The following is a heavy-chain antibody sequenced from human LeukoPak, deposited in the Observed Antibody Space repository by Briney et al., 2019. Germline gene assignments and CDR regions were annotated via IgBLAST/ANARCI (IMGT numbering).Heavy chain of an antibody. Sequence: SETLSLTCTVSGGSISSYYWSWIRQPPGKGLEWIGYIYYSGSTNYNPSLKSRVTISVDTSKNQFSLKLSSVTAADTAVYYCARQTSGVIAAAMDVWGKGTTVTVSS. D-gene: IGHD6-13*01. J-gene: IGHJ6*03. V-gene: IGHV4-59*01. CDR1: GGSISSYY. CDR2: IYYSGST. CDR3: ARQTSGVIAAAMDV.